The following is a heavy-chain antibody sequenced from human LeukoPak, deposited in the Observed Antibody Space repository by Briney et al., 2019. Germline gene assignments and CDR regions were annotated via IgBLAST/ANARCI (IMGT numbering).Heavy chain of an antibody. J-gene: IGHJ5*02. CDR1: GGSISNYY. V-gene: IGHV4-59*12. CDR2: LYYSGST. Sequence: PSETLSLTCTVSGGSISNYYWSWIRQPPGKGLEWIWYLYYSGSTNYNPSLKSRVTISGDTSKNQFSLKLSSVTAADTAVYYCARETYCSGGSCYSDSNWFNPWGQGTLVTVSS. D-gene: IGHD2-15*01. CDR3: ARETYCSGGSCYSDSNWFNP.